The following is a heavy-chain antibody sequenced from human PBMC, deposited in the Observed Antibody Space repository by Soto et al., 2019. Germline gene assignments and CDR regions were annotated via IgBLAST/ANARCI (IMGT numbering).Heavy chain of an antibody. D-gene: IGHD2-2*01. J-gene: IGHJ4*02. CDR1: GGTFSSYA. CDR3: ARVHRCSSTSCYLRY. CDR2: IIPIFGTA. V-gene: IGHV1-69*13. Sequence: SVKVSCKASGGTFSSYAISWVRQAPGQGLEWMGGIIPIFGTANYAQKFQGRVTITADESTSTAYMELSSLRSEDTAVYYCARVHRCSSTSCYLRYWGQGTLVTVSS.